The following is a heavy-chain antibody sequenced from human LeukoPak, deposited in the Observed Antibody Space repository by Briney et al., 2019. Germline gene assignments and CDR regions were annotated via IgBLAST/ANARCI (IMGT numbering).Heavy chain of an antibody. J-gene: IGHJ3*01. Sequence: PGGSLRLSCAASGFTFSNYGIHWVRQAPGKGLEWVAVISYDGSNKYYADSVKGRFTISRDNSKNTLYLQMNSLRAEDTAVYYCAKDRESMVRDGPFDVWGQGTMVSVSS. D-gene: IGHD3-10*02. V-gene: IGHV3-30*18. CDR3: AKDRESMVRDGPFDV. CDR2: ISYDGSNK. CDR1: GFTFSNYG.